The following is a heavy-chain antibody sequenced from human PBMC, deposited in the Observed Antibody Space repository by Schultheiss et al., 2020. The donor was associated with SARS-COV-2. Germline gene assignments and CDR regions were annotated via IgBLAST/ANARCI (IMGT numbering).Heavy chain of an antibody. CDR3: TRGRYSGTSYNY. CDR1: GFTFSSYS. Sequence: GGSLRLSCAASGFTFSSYSMNWVRQAPGKGLEWVSRINNEGSGTTYADSVKGRFTMSRDNAKNTLYLQMNSLRAEDTAVYYCTRGRYSGTSYNYWGQGTLVTVSS. CDR2: INNEGSGT. J-gene: IGHJ4*02. V-gene: IGHV3-74*01. D-gene: IGHD1-26*01.